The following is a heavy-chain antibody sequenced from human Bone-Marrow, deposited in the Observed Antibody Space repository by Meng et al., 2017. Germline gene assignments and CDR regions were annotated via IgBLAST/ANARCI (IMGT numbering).Heavy chain of an antibody. V-gene: IGHV1-69*05. CDR3: ARGPDPTKSSWYGFGFDY. J-gene: IGHJ4*02. CDR1: GGTFSSYA. D-gene: IGHD6-13*01. CDR2: IIPIFGTA. Sequence: SVKVSCKASGGTFSSYAISWVRQAPGQGLEWMGGIIPIFGTANYAQKFQGRVTITTDESTSTAYMELSSLRSEDTAVYYCARGPDPTKSSWYGFGFDYWGQGTLVTV.